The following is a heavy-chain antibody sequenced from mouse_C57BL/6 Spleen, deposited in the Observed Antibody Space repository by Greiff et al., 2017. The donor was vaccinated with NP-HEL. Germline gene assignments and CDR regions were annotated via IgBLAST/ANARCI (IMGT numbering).Heavy chain of an antibody. D-gene: IGHD1-1*01. CDR3: ARSTVVPFDY. J-gene: IGHJ2*01. Sequence: QVQLKQPGAELVRPGTSVKLSCKASGYTFTSYWMHWVKQRPGQGLEWIGVIDPSDSYTNYNQKFKGKATLTVDTSSSTAYMQLSSLTSEDSAVYYCARSTVVPFDYWGQGTTLTVSS. CDR2: IDPSDSYT. CDR1: GYTFTSYW. V-gene: IGHV1-59*01.